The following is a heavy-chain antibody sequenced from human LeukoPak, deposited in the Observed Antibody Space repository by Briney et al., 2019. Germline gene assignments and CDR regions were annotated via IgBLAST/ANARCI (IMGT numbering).Heavy chain of an antibody. J-gene: IGHJ4*02. CDR1: GFTFSTYT. CDR3: ARDGHFDY. CDR2: IRSGSSYI. Sequence: GGSLRLSCAASGFTFSTYTMNWVRQAPGKGLEWVSFIRSGSSYIYYADSVKGRFTISRDNAKNSLYLQMNSLRAEDTAVYYCARDGHFDYWGQGTLVTVSS. V-gene: IGHV3-21*01.